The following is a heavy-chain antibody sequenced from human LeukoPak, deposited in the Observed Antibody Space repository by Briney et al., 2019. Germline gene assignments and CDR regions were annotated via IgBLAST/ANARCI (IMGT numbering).Heavy chain of an antibody. D-gene: IGHD5-18*01. CDR2: ISGSGGST. CDR3: AKPLYVDTAMVASYWYFDL. CDR1: GFTFSSYA. J-gene: IGHJ2*01. Sequence: GGSLRLSCAASGFTFSSYAMSWVRQAPGKGLEWVPAISGSGGSTYYADSVKGRFTISRDNSKNTLYLQMNSLRAEDTAVYYCAKPLYVDTAMVASYWYFDLWGRGTLVTVSS. V-gene: IGHV3-23*01.